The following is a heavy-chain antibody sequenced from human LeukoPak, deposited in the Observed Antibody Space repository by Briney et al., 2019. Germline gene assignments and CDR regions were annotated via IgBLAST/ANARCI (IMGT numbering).Heavy chain of an antibody. J-gene: IGHJ4*02. CDR2: IFSNGDT. V-gene: IGHV3-53*01. D-gene: IGHD5-24*01. Sequence: GGSLKLSCTASEFTVSRNYMLWVRQAPGKGLEWVSLIFSNGDTHYADSVKGRFTISRDTSKNTVSLQMNSLRVEDTAMYYCTRDQMNYWGQGTLVTVSS. CDR3: TRDQMNY. CDR1: EFTVSRNY.